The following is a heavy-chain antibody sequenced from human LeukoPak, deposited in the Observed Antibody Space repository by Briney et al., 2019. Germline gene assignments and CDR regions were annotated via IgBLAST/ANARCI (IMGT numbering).Heavy chain of an antibody. J-gene: IGHJ4*02. Sequence: PSETLSLTCTVSGGSITSYYWSWIRQPPGKGLEWIGYIYYSGSTNYNPSLKSRVTISIDTSKNQFSLKLSSVTAADTAVYYCARIYDFWSTSIYYFDYWGQGTLVTVSS. CDR2: IYYSGST. V-gene: IGHV4-59*08. D-gene: IGHD3-3*01. CDR3: ARIYDFWSTSIYYFDY. CDR1: GGSITSYY.